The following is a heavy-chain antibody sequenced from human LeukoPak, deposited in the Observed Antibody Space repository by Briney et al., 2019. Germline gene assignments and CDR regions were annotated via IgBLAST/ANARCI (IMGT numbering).Heavy chain of an antibody. V-gene: IGHV3-73*01. D-gene: IGHD3-22*01. CDR3: TTPDSSGYFGY. Sequence: GGSLRLSCAASGFTFSGSAMHWVRQASGKGLEWVGRIRSKANSYATAYAASVKGRFTISRDDSKNMAYLQMNSLKTEDTAVYYCTTPDSSGYFGYWGQGTLVTVSS. CDR1: GFTFSGSA. J-gene: IGHJ4*02. CDR2: IRSKANSYAT.